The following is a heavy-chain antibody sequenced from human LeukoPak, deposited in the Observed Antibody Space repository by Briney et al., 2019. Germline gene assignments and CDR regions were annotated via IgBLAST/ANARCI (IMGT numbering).Heavy chain of an antibody. J-gene: IGHJ6*02. D-gene: IGHD6-19*01. CDR1: GFTFDDYA. CDR3: ARGNRDSSGFYFYYGMDV. CDR2: ISWDSRNI. Sequence: GGSLRLTCAASGFTFDDYAISWVRQAPGKGLEWVSGISWDSRNIGYAASVKGRFTTSRDNGKNSLYLQVNSLRPDDTALYYCARGNRDSSGFYFYYGMDVWGPGSTVTVSS. V-gene: IGHV3-9*01.